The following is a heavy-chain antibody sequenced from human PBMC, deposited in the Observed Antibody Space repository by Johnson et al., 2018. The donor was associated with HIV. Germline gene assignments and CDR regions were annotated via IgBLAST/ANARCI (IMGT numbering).Heavy chain of an antibody. J-gene: IGHJ3*01. CDR1: GFTFSSYW. CDR3: ARGFLYRSSSL. V-gene: IGHV3-74*02. CDR2: INSDGSST. D-gene: IGHD6-13*01. Sequence: VQLVESGGGVVQPGRSLRLSCAASGFTFSSYWMHWVRQAPGKGLVWVSRINSDGSSTSYADSVKGRFTISRDNAKHTLYLQMGSLGAEDMAVYYCARGFLYRSSSLWGQGTMVTVSS.